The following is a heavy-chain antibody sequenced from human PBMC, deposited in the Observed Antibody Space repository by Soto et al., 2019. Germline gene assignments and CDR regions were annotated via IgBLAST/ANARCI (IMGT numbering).Heavy chain of an antibody. CDR1: GFTFSSYW. D-gene: IGHD2-2*01. CDR3: ASVRYCSSTSCYSYFDY. Sequence: EMQLVESGGGLVQPGGSLRLSCAASGFTFSSYWMHWVRQAPGKGLVWVSRISNDGSSTSYADSVKGRFTISRDNAENTLFLQVNSLRAEDTAVYYCASVRYCSSTSCYSYFDYWGQGTLVTVSS. CDR2: ISNDGSST. J-gene: IGHJ4*02. V-gene: IGHV3-74*01.